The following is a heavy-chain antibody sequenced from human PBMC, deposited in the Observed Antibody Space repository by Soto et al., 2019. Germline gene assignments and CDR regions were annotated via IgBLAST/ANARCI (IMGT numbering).Heavy chain of an antibody. CDR3: ARRARPDFYYMDV. V-gene: IGHV3-64*01. CDR1: GFTLSGYS. D-gene: IGHD6-6*01. CDR2: ISSNGVGT. Sequence: GGSLRLSCAASGFTLSGYSMDWVRQAPGKGLEYVSGISSNGVGTYYANPVQGRFTIFRDNSKNTVYLQMGSLRPEDMAVYYCARRARPDFYYMDVWGKGTTVTVSS. J-gene: IGHJ6*03.